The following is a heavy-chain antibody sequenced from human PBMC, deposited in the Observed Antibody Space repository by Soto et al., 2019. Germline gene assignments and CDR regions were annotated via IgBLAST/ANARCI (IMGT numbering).Heavy chain of an antibody. J-gene: IGHJ3*02. Sequence: ASVKVSCKASGYTFTSYGISWVRQAPGQGLEWMGWISAYNGNTNYAQKLQGRVTMTTDTSTSTAYMEPRSLRSDDTAVYYCARGVYYYDSSGYVGAFDIWGQGTMVTVSS. D-gene: IGHD3-22*01. V-gene: IGHV1-18*01. CDR3: ARGVYYYDSSGYVGAFDI. CDR2: ISAYNGNT. CDR1: GYTFTSYG.